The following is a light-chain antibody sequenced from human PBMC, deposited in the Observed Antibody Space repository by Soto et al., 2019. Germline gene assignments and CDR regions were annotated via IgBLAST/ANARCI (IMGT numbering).Light chain of an antibody. V-gene: IGKV3-15*01. CDR3: QQGHNWPLT. Sequence: EIVMTQSPATLSVSPGERATLSCRASQSISSELAWYQQKPGQPPRLLIYSASTRATGVQARFTGSGSGSDFTLTISGLQSEDFAVYYCQQGHNWPLTFGQGTRVEI. J-gene: IGKJ2*01. CDR2: SAS. CDR1: QSISSE.